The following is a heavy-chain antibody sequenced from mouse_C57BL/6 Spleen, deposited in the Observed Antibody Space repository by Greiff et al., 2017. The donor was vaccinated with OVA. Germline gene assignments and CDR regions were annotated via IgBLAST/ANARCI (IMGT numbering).Heavy chain of an antibody. D-gene: IGHD2-4*01. Sequence: DVQLQESGPGLVKPSQSLSLTCSVTGYSITSGYYWNWIRQFPGNKLEWMGYISYDGSNNYNPSLKNRISITRDTSKNQFFLKLNSVTTEDTATYYCALGLRGYYAMDYWGQGTSVTVSS. CDR3: ALGLRGYYAMDY. CDR1: GYSITSGYY. CDR2: ISYDGSN. V-gene: IGHV3-6*01. J-gene: IGHJ4*01.